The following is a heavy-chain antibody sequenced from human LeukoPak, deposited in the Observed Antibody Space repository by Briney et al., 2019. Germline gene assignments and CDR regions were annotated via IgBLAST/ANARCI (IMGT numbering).Heavy chain of an antibody. Sequence: VASVKVSCKASGFTFTSSAMQWVRQARGQRLEWIGWIVVVSSNTNYAQKFQERVTITWDMSTSTAYMELSSLRSEDTAVYYCAATIAADTVYYGMDVWGQGTTVTVSS. J-gene: IGHJ6*02. D-gene: IGHD6-13*01. CDR3: AATIAADTVYYGMDV. CDR2: IVVVSSNT. CDR1: GFTFTSSA. V-gene: IGHV1-58*02.